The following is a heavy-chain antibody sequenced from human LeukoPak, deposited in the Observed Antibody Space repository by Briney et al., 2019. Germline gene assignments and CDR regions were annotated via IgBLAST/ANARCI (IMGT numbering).Heavy chain of an antibody. Sequence: ETLSLTCAVYGGSFSGYYWSWIRQPPGKGLEWVANIKQDGSEKYYVDSVKGRFTISRDNAKNSLYLQMNSLRAEDTAVYYCARDWSRAGWEPFDYWGQGTLVTVSS. V-gene: IGHV3-7*01. CDR3: ARDWSRAGWEPFDY. J-gene: IGHJ4*02. D-gene: IGHD1-26*01. CDR2: IKQDGSEK. CDR1: GGSFSGYY.